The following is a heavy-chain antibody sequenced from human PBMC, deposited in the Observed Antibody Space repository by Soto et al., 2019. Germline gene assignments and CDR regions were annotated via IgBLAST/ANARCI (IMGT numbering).Heavy chain of an antibody. Sequence: GGSLRLSCAASGFTFSSYAMSWVRQAPGKGLEWVSAISGSGGSTYYADSVKGRFTIPRDNSKNTLYLQMNSLRAEYTALYYFAKDTPAAIVTFAFDIWGQGTMVTVSS. CDR2: ISGSGGST. V-gene: IGHV3-23*01. CDR3: AKDTPAAIVTFAFDI. CDR1: GFTFSSYA. J-gene: IGHJ3*02. D-gene: IGHD5-18*01.